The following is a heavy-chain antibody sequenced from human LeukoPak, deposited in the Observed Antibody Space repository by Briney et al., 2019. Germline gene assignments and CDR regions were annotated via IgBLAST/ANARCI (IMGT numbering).Heavy chain of an antibody. D-gene: IGHD1-26*01. V-gene: IGHV4-39*07. CDR2: IYYSGST. CDR3: AREKTAGSYSGLDY. Sequence: SETLSLTCTVSGGSISSSSYYWGWIRQPPGKGLEWIGSIYYSGSTYYNPSLKSRVTISVGTSKNQFSLKLSSVTAADTAVYYCAREKTAGSYSGLDYWGQGTLVTVSS. J-gene: IGHJ4*02. CDR1: GGSISSSSYY.